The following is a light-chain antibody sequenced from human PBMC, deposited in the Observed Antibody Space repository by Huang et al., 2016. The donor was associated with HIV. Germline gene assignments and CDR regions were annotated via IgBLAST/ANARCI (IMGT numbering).Light chain of an antibody. CDR3: QQGYSALIT. V-gene: IGKV1-39*01. CDR1: QNINTY. Sequence: DILLTQSPSSLSASVGDRVTIPCRASQNINTYLNWYQQKPGKAPNLLIQSASTLQTGVPSRFSGSGSGTDFTLTVNSLQPEDSATYYCQQGYSALITFGQGTRL. CDR2: SAS. J-gene: IGKJ5*01.